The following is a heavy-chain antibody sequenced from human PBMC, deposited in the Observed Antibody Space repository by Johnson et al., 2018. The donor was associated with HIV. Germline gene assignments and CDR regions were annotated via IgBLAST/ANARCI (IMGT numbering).Heavy chain of an antibody. D-gene: IGHD3-10*01. CDR2: IYSGGST. CDR1: GFTVSSNY. J-gene: IGHJ3*02. Sequence: EVQVVESGGGLIQPGGSLRLSCAASGFTVSSNYMSWVRQAPGKGLEWVSVIYSGGSTYYADSVKGRFTISRDNSKNTLYLQMNSLRAEDTAVYYCARRKVEVPNQWFDAFDIWGQGTMVTISS. CDR3: ARRKVEVPNQWFDAFDI. V-gene: IGHV3-53*01.